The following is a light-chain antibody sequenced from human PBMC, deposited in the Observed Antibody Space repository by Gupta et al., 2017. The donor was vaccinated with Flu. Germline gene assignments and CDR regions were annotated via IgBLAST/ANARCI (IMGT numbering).Light chain of an antibody. CDR3: QQYGSSSMYT. J-gene: IGKJ2*01. V-gene: IGKV3-20*01. CDR2: GAS. CDR1: QSVSSSY. Sequence: EIVLTQSPGTLSLSPGERATLSCRASQSVSSSYLAWYQQKPGQAPRLLIYGASSRDTGIPDRFSGSGSGTDVTLTISRLEPEDFAVYYCQQYGSSSMYTFGQGTKLEIK.